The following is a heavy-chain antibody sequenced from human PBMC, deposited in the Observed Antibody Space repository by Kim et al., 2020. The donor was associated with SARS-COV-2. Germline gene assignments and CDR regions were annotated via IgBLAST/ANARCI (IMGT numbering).Heavy chain of an antibody. J-gene: IGHJ5*02. Sequence: SETLSLTCTVSGGSISSSSYYWGWIRQPPGKGLEWIGSIYDSGSTYYNPSLKSRVTISVDTSKNQFSLKLSSVTAADTAVYYCARLVSPAAPVWWFDPWGQGTLVTVSS. D-gene: IGHD2-2*01. CDR2: IYDSGST. CDR3: ARLVSPAAPVWWFDP. V-gene: IGHV4-39*01. CDR1: GGSISSSSYY.